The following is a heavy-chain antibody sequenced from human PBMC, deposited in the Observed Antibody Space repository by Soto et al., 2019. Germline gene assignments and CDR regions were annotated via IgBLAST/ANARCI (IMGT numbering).Heavy chain of an antibody. CDR3: ATQGYCSGGSCYSDATFGY. D-gene: IGHD2-15*01. V-gene: IGHV4-59*08. CDR1: GGSISSYY. J-gene: IGHJ4*02. CDR2: IYYSGST. Sequence: SETLSLTCTVSGGSISSYYWSWIRQPPGKGLEWIGYIYYSGSTNYNPSLKSRVTISVYTSKNQFSLKLSSVTVADTAVYYCATQGYCSGGSCYSDATFGYWGQGTLVIVSS.